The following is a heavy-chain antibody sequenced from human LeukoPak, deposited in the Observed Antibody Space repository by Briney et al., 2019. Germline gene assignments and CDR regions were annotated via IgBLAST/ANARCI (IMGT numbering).Heavy chain of an antibody. CDR3: ATGEVYFDY. J-gene: IGHJ4*02. CDR1: GGSISSRSYY. V-gene: IGHV4-39*07. CDR2: IYYIWST. Sequence: PSETLSLTCTVSGGSISSRSYYLGGIRQPPGKGLEWIGSIYYIWSTYYNRSLKSPVTISVDTSNKHFSLKLSSVTTADTAVYYCATGEVYFDYWDQGTPVTVSP. D-gene: IGHD1-26*01.